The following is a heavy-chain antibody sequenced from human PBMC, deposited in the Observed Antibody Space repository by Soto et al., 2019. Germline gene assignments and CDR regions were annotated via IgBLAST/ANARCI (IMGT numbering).Heavy chain of an antibody. Sequence: QVQLVQSGAELKKPGASVKVSCKASGYTFTNHGISWVRQAPGQGLEWVGWVSGYNDKTKSAQKFQGGVTMTTDTSTNTAYMELRSLRSDDTAVYFCARDFYPVAYFFDYWGQGTLVTVSS. J-gene: IGHJ4*02. CDR2: VSGYNDKT. V-gene: IGHV1-18*04. CDR1: GYTFTNHG. D-gene: IGHD2-21*01. CDR3: ARDFYPVAYFFDY.